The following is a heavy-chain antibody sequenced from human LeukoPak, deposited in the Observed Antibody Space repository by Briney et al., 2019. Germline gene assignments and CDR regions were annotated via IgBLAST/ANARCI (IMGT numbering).Heavy chain of an antibody. V-gene: IGHV3-53*01. CDR1: GFTVSRNY. CDR3: ARLDPGKGY. J-gene: IGHJ4*02. CDR2: ISSGGNT. Sequence: GGSLRLSCAASGFTVSRNYMSWVRQAPGKGLEWVSVISSGGNTYYTDSVKGRFTISRDNSKNTLYLQMSSLRVEDTAVYYCARLDPGKGYWGQGTLVTVSS. D-gene: IGHD4-23*01.